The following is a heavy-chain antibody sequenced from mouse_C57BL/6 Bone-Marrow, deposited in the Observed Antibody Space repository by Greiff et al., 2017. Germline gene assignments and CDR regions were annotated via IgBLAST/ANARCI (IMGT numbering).Heavy chain of an antibody. CDR2: ISNGGGST. CDR1: GFTFSDYY. J-gene: IGHJ1*03. D-gene: IGHD1-1*01. Sequence: EVKLEESGGGLVQPGGSLKLSCAASGFTFSDYYMYWVRQTPEKRLEWVAYISNGGGSTYYPDTVKGRFTISRDNAKNTLYLQMSRLKSEDTAMYYCARHEGFYYGSDWYFDVWGTGTTVTVSS. V-gene: IGHV5-12*01. CDR3: ARHEGFYYGSDWYFDV.